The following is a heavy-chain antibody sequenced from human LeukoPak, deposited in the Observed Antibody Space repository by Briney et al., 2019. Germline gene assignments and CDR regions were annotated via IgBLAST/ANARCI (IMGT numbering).Heavy chain of an antibody. V-gene: IGHV3-43*01. D-gene: IGHD5-18*01. CDR2: ISWDGGST. CDR3: AKERYSYGLVG. Sequence: GFTFXXYTMHWVRXAPGKGLEWVSLISWDGGSTYYADSVKGRFTISRDNSKNSLYLQMNSLRTEDTALYYCAKERYSYGLVGWGQGTLVTVSS. CDR1: GFTFXXYT. J-gene: IGHJ4*02.